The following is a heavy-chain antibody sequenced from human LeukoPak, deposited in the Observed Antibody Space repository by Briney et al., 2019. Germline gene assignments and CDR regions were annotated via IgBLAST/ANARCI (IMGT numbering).Heavy chain of an antibody. CDR3: SSGSHMDV. J-gene: IGHJ6*03. V-gene: IGHV3-7*01. CDR1: GLTFVSYW. CDR2: IKEDGNEK. D-gene: IGHD3-22*01. Sequence: GGSLSLSCAASGLTFVSYWMTWVRQAPGKGLEWVANIKEDGNEKHYVDSVKGRFTVARDNAKNSLFLQMNSLRAEDAAIYYCSSGSHMDVWGKGPTVSVSS.